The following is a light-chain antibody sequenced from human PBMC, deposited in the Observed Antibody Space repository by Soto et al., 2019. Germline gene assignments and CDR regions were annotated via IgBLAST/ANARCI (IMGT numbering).Light chain of an antibody. CDR3: ETWDSRLSGLCV. CDR2: ENN. J-gene: IGLJ3*02. V-gene: IGLV1-51*02. CDR1: SSNIANNY. Sequence: QSVLTQPPSVSAAPGQKVTISCSGSSSNIANNYVSWYQQLPGTAPKLLIYENNKRPSGIPDRFSGSKSGTSATLGITGLQTGDEADYYCETWDSRLSGLCVFGGGTKLTVL.